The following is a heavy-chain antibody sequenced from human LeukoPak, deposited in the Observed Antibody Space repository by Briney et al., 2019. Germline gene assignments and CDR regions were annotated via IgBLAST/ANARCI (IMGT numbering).Heavy chain of an antibody. J-gene: IGHJ4*02. CDR3: ARGKRGVIIAIDY. CDR1: GGSFSGYY. CDR2: MNHSGSA. V-gene: IGHV4-34*01. D-gene: IGHD3-10*01. Sequence: SETLSLTCAVYGGSFSGYYWTWIRQPPGKGLEWIGEMNHSGSANYNPSLKSRVTISVDTSKNQFSLKLSSVTAADTAVYYCARGKRGVIIAIDYWGQGTLVTVSS.